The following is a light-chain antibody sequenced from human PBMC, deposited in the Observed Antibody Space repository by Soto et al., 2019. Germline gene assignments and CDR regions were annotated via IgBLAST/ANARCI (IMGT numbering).Light chain of an antibody. CDR2: GAS. J-gene: IGKJ1*01. Sequence: EIVLTQSPGTLSLSPGERATLSCRASQSAFSTYLAWFQQKPGQAPRLLIYGASSRATGVPDRFSGSGSGPDFTLTISRLEPEDFAVYFCQKYGNPPWTLGQGTRVEIK. V-gene: IGKV3-20*01. CDR1: QSAFSTY. CDR3: QKYGNPPWT.